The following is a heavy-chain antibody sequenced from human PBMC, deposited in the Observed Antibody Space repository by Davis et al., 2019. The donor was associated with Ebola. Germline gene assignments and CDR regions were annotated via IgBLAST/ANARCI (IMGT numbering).Heavy chain of an antibody. CDR3: ARDGDGYNLLYYYYYGMDV. V-gene: IGHV3-7*03. J-gene: IGHJ6*02. D-gene: IGHD5-24*01. CDR1: GFTFSSYW. Sequence: GGSLRLSCAASGFTFSSYWMSWVRQAPGKGLEWVANIKQDGSEKYYVDSVKGRFTISRDNAKNSLYPQMNSLRAEDTAVYYCARDGDGYNLLYYYYYGMDVWGQGTTVTVSS. CDR2: IKQDGSEK.